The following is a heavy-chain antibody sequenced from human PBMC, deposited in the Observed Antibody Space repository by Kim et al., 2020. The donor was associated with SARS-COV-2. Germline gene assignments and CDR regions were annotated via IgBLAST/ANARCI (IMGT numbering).Heavy chain of an antibody. CDR3: ARGDSSGYYPSFDY. V-gene: IGHV3-30*07. J-gene: IGHJ4*02. Sequence: ADSVKGRFTISRDNSKNTLYLQMNSLRAEDTAVYYCARGDSSGYYPSFDYWGQGTLVTVSS. D-gene: IGHD3-22*01.